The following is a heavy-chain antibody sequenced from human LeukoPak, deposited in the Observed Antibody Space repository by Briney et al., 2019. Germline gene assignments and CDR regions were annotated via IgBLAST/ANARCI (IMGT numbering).Heavy chain of an antibody. J-gene: IGHJ4*02. V-gene: IGHV3-30*02. CDR2: IRYDGSNK. D-gene: IGHD3-10*01. Sequence: GGSLRLSCAASGFTFSSYGMHWVRQAPGKGLEWVAFIRYDGSNKYYADSVKGRFTISRDNSKNTLYLQMNSLRAEDTAVYYCAKIGGTYYYGSGSSQSDYWGQGTLVTVSS. CDR1: GFTFSSYG. CDR3: AKIGGTYYYGSGSSQSDY.